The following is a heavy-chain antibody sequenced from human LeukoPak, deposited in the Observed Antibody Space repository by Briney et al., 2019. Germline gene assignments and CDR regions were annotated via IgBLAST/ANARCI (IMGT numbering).Heavy chain of an antibody. CDR2: IIPNLGMA. CDR1: GGTFSSYA. CDR3: ARDLVCTMNCKDS. V-gene: IGHV1-69*04. Sequence: SVKVSCKASGGTFSSYAISWVRQAPGQGLEWMGRIIPNLGMALYAQKFKGRVTITADKSPSTAYMELGSLTSEDTAVYFWARDLVCTMNCKDSWGQGTLVTVS. D-gene: IGHD2-2*01. J-gene: IGHJ4*02.